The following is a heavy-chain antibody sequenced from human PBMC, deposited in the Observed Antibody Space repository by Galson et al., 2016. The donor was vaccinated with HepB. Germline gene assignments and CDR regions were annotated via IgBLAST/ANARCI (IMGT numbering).Heavy chain of an antibody. V-gene: IGHV3-11*01. CDR3: AREDYYDSSGYFAY. J-gene: IGHJ4*02. Sequence: SLRLSCAASGFTFSDYYMTWIRQAPGKGLEWVSYITSTGSAIYSADSVKGRFTISRDNAKNTLYLQMNSLRAEDTAVYYCAREDYYDSSGYFAYWGQGTLVTVSS. D-gene: IGHD3-22*01. CDR2: ITSTGSAI. CDR1: GFTFSDYY.